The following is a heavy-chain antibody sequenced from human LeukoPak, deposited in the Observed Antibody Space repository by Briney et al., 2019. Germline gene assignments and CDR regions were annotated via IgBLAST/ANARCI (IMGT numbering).Heavy chain of an antibody. CDR1: GGSISSSSYY. D-gene: IGHD4-17*01. CDR3: ARRYGDLPFDY. V-gene: IGHV4-39*07. J-gene: IGHJ4*02. Sequence: SETLSLTCTVSGGSISSSSYYWGWIRQPPGKGLEWIGSIYYSGSTYYNPSLKSRVTISVDTSKNQFSLKLSSVTAADTAVYYCARRYGDLPFDYWGQGTLVTVSS. CDR2: IYYSGST.